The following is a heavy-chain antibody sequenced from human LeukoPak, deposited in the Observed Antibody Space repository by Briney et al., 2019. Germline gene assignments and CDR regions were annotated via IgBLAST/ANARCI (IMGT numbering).Heavy chain of an antibody. J-gene: IGHJ4*02. CDR2: NSVHNGNT. CDR3: ARGRSRDCSPSCHILDDY. V-gene: IGHV1-18*01. D-gene: IGHD2-2*02. Sequence: ASVKVSCKASGYTFTSYGIGWVRQAPGQGLEWMGWNSVHNGNTNYAQKLQDRVTMTTDTSTSTAYMELRSLRSDDTAVYFCARGRSRDCSPSCHILDDYWGQGTLVTVSS. CDR1: GYTFTSYG.